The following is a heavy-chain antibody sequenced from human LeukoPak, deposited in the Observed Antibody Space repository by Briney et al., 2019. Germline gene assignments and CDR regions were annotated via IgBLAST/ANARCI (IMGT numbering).Heavy chain of an antibody. D-gene: IGHD6-19*01. CDR2: ISSRGSTI. V-gene: IGHV3-11*01. CDR3: ARGFIAVPTPRADY. J-gene: IGHJ4*02. CDR1: GFTFNNYA. Sequence: TGGSLRLSCATSGFTFNNYAMTWVRQAPGKGLEWVSYISSRGSTIYYADSVKGRFTISRDNAKNSLYLQMNSLRAEDTAVYYCARGFIAVPTPRADYWGQGTLVTVSS.